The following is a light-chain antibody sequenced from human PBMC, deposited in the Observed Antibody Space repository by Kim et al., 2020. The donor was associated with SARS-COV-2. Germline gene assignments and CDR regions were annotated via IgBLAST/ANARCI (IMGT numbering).Light chain of an antibody. J-gene: IGKJ1*01. CDR2: GAS. V-gene: IGKV3-20*01. CDR3: QQYSSSPAT. CDR1: QSVSSNY. Sequence: SPGERAPLSCRASQSVSSNYLAWDQQKPGQAPRLLIYGASSRATGIPDRFSGSGSGTDFTLTITRLEPEDFAVYYCQQYSSSPATFGQGTKVDIK.